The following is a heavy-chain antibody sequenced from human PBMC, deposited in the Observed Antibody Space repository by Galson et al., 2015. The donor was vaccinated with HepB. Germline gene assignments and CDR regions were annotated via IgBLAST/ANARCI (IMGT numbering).Heavy chain of an antibody. CDR1: GYIFTNYW. J-gene: IGHJ4*02. Sequence: QSGAEVKKPGESLRISCKGSGYIFTNYWISWVRQMPGKGLEWMGRIDPSDSYTNYSPSFQGHVTISADKSISTAYLQWSSLKASDTAMYYCARYPSWSPYYFDYWGQGTLVTVSS. CDR2: IDPSDSYT. CDR3: ARYPSWSPYYFDY. V-gene: IGHV5-10-1*01.